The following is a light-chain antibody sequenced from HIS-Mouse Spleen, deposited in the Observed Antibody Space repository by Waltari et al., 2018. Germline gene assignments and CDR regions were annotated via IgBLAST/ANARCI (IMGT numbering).Light chain of an antibody. V-gene: IGKV1-33*01. CDR1: QDISNY. CDR2: DAS. Sequence: DIQMTQSPSSLSASVGDSVTITCQASQDISNYLNWYQQKPGKAPKLLIYDASNLETGVPSRFSGSGSGTDFTFTISSLQPEDIATYYCQQYDNLLTFGGGTKVEIK. J-gene: IGKJ4*01. CDR3: QQYDNLLT.